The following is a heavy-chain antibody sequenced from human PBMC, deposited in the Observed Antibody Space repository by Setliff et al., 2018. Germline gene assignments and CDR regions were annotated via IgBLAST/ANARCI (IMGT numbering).Heavy chain of an antibody. D-gene: IGHD6-6*01. Sequence: SETLSLTCAAYGGTFSDYYWTWIRRPPGKGLEWIGEINHRGSTNYNPSLKSRATISIDTSKDQFSLKLISMSAADTAVYFCARGRNIAARLLDSWGQGALVTVSS. V-gene: IGHV4-34*01. CDR2: INHRGST. J-gene: IGHJ4*02. CDR3: ARGRNIAARLLDS. CDR1: GGTFSDYY.